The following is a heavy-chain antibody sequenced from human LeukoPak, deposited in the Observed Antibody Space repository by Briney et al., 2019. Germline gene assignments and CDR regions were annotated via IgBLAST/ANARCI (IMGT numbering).Heavy chain of an antibody. V-gene: IGHV1-8*03. CDR3: ARAFWGGYDYDAFDT. J-gene: IGHJ3*02. Sequence: ASVKVSCKASGYSFSNYDVSWMRQAAGQGLEWMGYMNPDSGKTAYAQKFQGRVTITRTTSMNTTYLELTSLTSDDTAVYFCARAFWGGYDYDAFDTWGQGTVVTVSS. CDR1: GYSFSNYD. D-gene: IGHD5-12*01. CDR2: MNPDSGKT.